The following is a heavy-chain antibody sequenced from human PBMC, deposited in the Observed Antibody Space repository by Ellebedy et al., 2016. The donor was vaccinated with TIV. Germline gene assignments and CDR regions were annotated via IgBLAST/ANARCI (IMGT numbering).Heavy chain of an antibody. J-gene: IGHJ5*02. CDR2: MDYRGNS. CDR3: ARDSTGRRFDP. D-gene: IGHD2-8*02. Sequence: SETLSLTXNVSGDSISSSSHYWAWIRQPPGKGLEWIGSMDYRGNSYYNVSLKGRVTISGDTSKNQFSLKLSSVTAADTATYYCARDSTGRRFDPWGQGTLVTVSS. V-gene: IGHV4-39*07. CDR1: GDSISSSSHY.